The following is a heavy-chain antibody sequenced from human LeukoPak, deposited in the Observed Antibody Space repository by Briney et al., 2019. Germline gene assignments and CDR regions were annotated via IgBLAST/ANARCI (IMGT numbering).Heavy chain of an antibody. CDR2: INPSDGGT. Sequence: ASVKVSCKTSGYTFISYFIHWVRRAPGQGLEWMGLINPSDGGTIYSQNFQGRVTMTTDVSTSTVYMELGGLSSDDTAVYYCAREVGDCDSWGQGTLATVSS. CDR1: GYTFISYF. J-gene: IGHJ4*02. CDR3: AREVGDCDS. V-gene: IGHV1-46*01. D-gene: IGHD1-26*01.